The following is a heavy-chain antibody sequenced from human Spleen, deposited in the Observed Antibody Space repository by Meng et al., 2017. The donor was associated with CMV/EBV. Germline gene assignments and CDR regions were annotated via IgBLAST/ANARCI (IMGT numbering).Heavy chain of an antibody. CDR3: ARERRGYCSSTSCYPYYGMDV. Sequence: ASVKVSCKASGYTFTAHYFHWVRQAPGQGLEWMGWISAYNGNTNYAQKLQGRVTMTTDTSTSTAYMELRSLRSDDTAVYYCARERRGYCSSTSCYPYYGMDVWGQGTTVTVSS. CDR2: ISAYNGNT. J-gene: IGHJ6*02. CDR1: GYTFTAHY. D-gene: IGHD2-2*01. V-gene: IGHV1-18*04.